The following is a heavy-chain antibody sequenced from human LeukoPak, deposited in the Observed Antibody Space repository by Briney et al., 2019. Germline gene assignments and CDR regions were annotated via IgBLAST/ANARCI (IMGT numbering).Heavy chain of an antibody. CDR3: ARDMIILQS. CDR2: IGSSSIDR. V-gene: IGHV3-21*01. Sequence: PGGSLGLSCAASGFTFSTYTMNWVRQAPGKGLEWVSSIGSSSIDRYYAGSVKGRFTISRDNAKKSLYLQMNSLRAEDTAVYFCARDMIILQSWGQGTLVTVSS. CDR1: GFTFSTYT. J-gene: IGHJ5*02. D-gene: IGHD3-16*01.